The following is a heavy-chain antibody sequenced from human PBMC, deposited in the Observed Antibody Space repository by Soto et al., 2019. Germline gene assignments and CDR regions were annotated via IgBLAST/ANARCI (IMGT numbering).Heavy chain of an antibody. CDR3: ARDLKSGYYYYMDV. D-gene: IGHD3-9*01. V-gene: IGHV1-3*01. Sequence: ASVKVSCKASGYTFTIYAMHWVRQAPGQRLEWMGWINAGNGNTKYSQKFQGRVTITRDTSASTAYMELSSLRSEDTAVYYCARDLKSGYYYYMDVWGKGTTVTVSS. CDR1: GYTFTIYA. J-gene: IGHJ6*03. CDR2: INAGNGNT.